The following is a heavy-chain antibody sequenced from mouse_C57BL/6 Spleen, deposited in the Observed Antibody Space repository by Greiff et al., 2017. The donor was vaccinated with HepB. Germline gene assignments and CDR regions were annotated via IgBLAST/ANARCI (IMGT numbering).Heavy chain of an antibody. V-gene: IGHV1-69*01. CDR2: IDPSDSYT. J-gene: IGHJ2*01. Sequence: QVQLQQSGAELVMPGASVKLSCKASGYTFTSYWMHWVKQRPGQGLEWIGEIDPSDSYTNYNQKFKGKSTLTVDKSSSTAYMQLSSLTSEDSAVYYCARLDRGYWGQGTTLTVSS. CDR3: ARLDRGY. CDR1: GYTFTSYW. D-gene: IGHD2-14*01.